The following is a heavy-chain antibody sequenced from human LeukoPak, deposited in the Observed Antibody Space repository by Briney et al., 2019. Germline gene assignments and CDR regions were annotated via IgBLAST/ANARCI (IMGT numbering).Heavy chain of an antibody. CDR2: IYSGGST. J-gene: IGHJ4*02. V-gene: IGHV3-53*01. CDR1: GFTVSSNY. D-gene: IGHD6-13*01. Sequence: GGSLRLSXAASGFTVSSNYMSWVRQAPGKGMEWVSVIYSGGSTYYADSVKGRFTISRDNSKNTLYLQMNSLRAEDTAVYYCARGAAAVVFDYWGQGTLVTVSS. CDR3: ARGAAAVVFDY.